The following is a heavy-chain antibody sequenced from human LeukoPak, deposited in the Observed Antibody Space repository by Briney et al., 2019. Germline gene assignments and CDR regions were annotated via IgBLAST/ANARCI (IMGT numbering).Heavy chain of an antibody. J-gene: IGHJ4*02. CDR2: MNPNSGNT. V-gene: IGHV1-8*03. CDR1: GGTFSSYD. Sequence: ASVKVSCKASGGTFSSYDINWVRQATGQGLEWMGWMNPNSGNTGYAQKFQGRVTITRNTSISTAYMELSSLRSEDTAVYYCARTTSRVTIFGVVTDYYFDYWGQGTLVTVSS. CDR3: ARTTSRVTIFGVVTDYYFDY. D-gene: IGHD3-3*01.